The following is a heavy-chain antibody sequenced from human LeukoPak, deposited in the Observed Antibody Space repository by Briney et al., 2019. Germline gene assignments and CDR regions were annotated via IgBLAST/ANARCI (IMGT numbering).Heavy chain of an antibody. CDR3: AKRDRRITMVRGVITDADAFDI. J-gene: IGHJ3*02. CDR2: ISGSGGST. CDR1: GFTFSSYS. D-gene: IGHD3-10*01. V-gene: IGHV3-23*01. Sequence: GGSLRFCCAASGFTFSSYSMNWVRQAPGKGLEWVSAISGSGGSTYYADSVKGRFTMSRENSKNTLYLQMNSLRAKDTAVYYCAKRDRRITMVRGVITDADAFDIWGQGTMVTVSS.